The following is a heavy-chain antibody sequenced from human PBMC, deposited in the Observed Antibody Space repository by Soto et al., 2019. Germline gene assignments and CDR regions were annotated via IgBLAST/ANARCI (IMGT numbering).Heavy chain of an antibody. CDR3: ARFHVSGTYFDY. D-gene: IGHD6-13*01. Sequence: QVQLVQSGAEVKKPGSSVKVSCKASGGTFSSYAISWVRQAPGQGLEWMGGIIPIFGTANYAQKFQGRVTITADKYTSTAYMELSSLRSEDKAVYYCARFHVSGTYFDYWGQGTLVTVSS. J-gene: IGHJ4*02. CDR2: IIPIFGTA. CDR1: GGTFSSYA. V-gene: IGHV1-69*06.